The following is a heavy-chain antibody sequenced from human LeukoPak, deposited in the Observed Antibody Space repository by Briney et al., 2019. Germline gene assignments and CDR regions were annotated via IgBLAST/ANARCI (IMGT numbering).Heavy chain of an antibody. CDR2: INPNSGGT. D-gene: IGHD5-12*01. CDR1: GYTFTCYY. CDR3: VASGYVFGYAFDI. V-gene: IGHV1-2*02. Sequence: ASVKVSCKASGYTFTCYYMHWVRQAPGQGLEWMGWINPNSGGTNYAQKFQGRVTMTRDTSISTAYMELSRLRSDDTAVYYCVASGYVFGYAFDIWGQGTMVTVSS. J-gene: IGHJ3*02.